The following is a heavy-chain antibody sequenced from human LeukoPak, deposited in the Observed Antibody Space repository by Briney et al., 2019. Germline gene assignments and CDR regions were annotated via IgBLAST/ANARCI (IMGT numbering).Heavy chain of an antibody. CDR3: ARDGRVATITRYYYYMDV. D-gene: IGHD5-12*01. CDR2: ISSSSSTI. Sequence: PGGSPRLSCAASGFTFSSYSMNWVRQAPGKGLEWVSYISSSSSTIYYADSVKGRFTISRDNAKNSLYLQMNSLRAEDTAVYYCARDGRVATITRYYYYMDVWGKGTTVIVSS. V-gene: IGHV3-48*01. J-gene: IGHJ6*03. CDR1: GFTFSSYS.